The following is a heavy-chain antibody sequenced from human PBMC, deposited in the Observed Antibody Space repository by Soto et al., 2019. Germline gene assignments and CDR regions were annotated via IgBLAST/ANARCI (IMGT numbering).Heavy chain of an antibody. CDR2: ISYDGSYK. D-gene: IGHD6-19*01. CDR1: GFTFSTYG. V-gene: IGHV3-30*18. CDR3: AKDLSRSSGPDY. Sequence: GGSLRLSCAASGFTFSTYGMHWVRQAPGKGLEWVAIISYDGSYKYYADSVKGRFTISSDNSKNTLYLQMNSLRTEDTAVYYCAKDLSRSSGPDYWGQGTLVTVSS. J-gene: IGHJ4*02.